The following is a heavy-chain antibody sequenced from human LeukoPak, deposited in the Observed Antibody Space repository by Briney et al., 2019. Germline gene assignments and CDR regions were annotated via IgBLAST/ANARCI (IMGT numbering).Heavy chain of an antibody. Sequence: PGRSLRLSCAATGFTFNTYGIHWVRQPPGKGLEWVAVIRTDGSNKNYAHSVKGRFTISRDNSKNTLYLQMISPIAEDTALYYCSKDSSEFSASAPFDNWGQGTLVTVSS. D-gene: IGHD1-14*01. CDR3: SKDSSEFSASAPFDN. V-gene: IGHV3-33*06. CDR2: IRTDGSNK. CDR1: GFTFNTYG. J-gene: IGHJ4*02.